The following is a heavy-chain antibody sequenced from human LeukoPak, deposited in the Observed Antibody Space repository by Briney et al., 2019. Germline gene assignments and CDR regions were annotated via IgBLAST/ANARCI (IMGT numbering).Heavy chain of an antibody. J-gene: IGHJ4*02. V-gene: IGHV1-18*01. CDR2: ISAYNGNT. Sequence: GASVKVPCKASGYTFTSYGISWVRQAPGQGLEWMGWISAYNGNTNYAQKLQDRVTMTTDTSTSTAYMELRSLRSDDTAVYYCARGPYGSGSYYKFDYWGQGTLVTVSS. CDR1: GYTFTSYG. D-gene: IGHD3-10*01. CDR3: ARGPYGSGSYYKFDY.